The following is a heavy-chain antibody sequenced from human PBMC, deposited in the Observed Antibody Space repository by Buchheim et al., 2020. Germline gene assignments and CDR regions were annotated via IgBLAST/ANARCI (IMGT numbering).Heavy chain of an antibody. V-gene: IGHV3-74*01. CDR1: GFMFINYP. J-gene: IGHJ6*02. CDR2: INSDGTIT. Sequence: EVQLVESGGGLVQPGGSLRLSCAASGFMFINYPMHWVRQAPGKGLVWVSRINSDGTITTYADSVKGRFTISRDNAKNTLYLQMNSLRAEDTAVYYCARGLRYSLDVWGQGTT. CDR3: ARGLRYSLDV. D-gene: IGHD5/OR15-5a*01.